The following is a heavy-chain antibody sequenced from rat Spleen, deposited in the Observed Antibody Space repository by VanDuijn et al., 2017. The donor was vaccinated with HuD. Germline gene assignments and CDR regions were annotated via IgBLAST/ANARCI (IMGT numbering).Heavy chain of an antibody. CDR2: IIYDGSST. V-gene: IGHV5-7*01. J-gene: IGHJ3*01. D-gene: IGHD1-10*01. CDR3: ARHGIYNNYGWFAY. CDR1: GFTFSDNA. Sequence: EVQLVESGGGLVQPGRSLKLSCAASGFTFSDNAMAWVRQAPKKGLEWVATIIYDGSSTYYRDSVKGRFTISRDNAKNTLYLQMDSLRSEDTASYYCARHGIYNNYGWFAYWGQGTLVTVSS.